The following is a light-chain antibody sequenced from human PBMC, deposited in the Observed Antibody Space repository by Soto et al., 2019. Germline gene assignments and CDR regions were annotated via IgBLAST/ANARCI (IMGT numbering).Light chain of an antibody. CDR1: QSVSSD. CDR3: QQYNSWPRT. V-gene: IGKV3-15*01. J-gene: IGKJ1*01. CDR2: GAS. Sequence: EIVMTQSPATLSVSPGEXXXXXXXASQSVSSDLAWYHQKPGQAPRLLVYGASTRATGIPARFSGSGSGTEFTLTINSLQSEDFAVYFCQQYNSWPRTFGQGTKVDIK.